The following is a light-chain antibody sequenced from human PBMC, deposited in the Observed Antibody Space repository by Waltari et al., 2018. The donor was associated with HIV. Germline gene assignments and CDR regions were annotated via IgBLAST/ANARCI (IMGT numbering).Light chain of an antibody. CDR1: RSNIGNNY. Sequence: QSVLTQPPSVSAAPGQKVTISCPGNRSNIGNNYVSWYQQVPGTAPKLLIYDNDNRPSGIPDRFYASKSGTSATLGITGLQTGDEADYYCGTWDSSLSAGVFGGGTKLTVL. J-gene: IGLJ2*01. CDR2: DND. V-gene: IGLV1-51*01. CDR3: GTWDSSLSAGV.